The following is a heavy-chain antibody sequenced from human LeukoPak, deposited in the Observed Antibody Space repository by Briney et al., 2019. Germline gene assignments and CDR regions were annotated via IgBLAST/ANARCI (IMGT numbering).Heavy chain of an antibody. CDR1: GFSLSTTGVG. D-gene: IGHD3-10*01. V-gene: IGHV2-5*02. CDR3: ARSLRLVSGVHHFDY. J-gene: IGHJ4*02. CDR2: ISWDDER. Sequence: SAPTLVNPTQTLTLTCTFSGFSLSTTGVGVGWIRQPPGKALGWLALISWDDERRYSPSLKSRLTITKDTSKKQVVLTMTNMDPVDTATYYCARSLRLVSGVHHFDYWGQGTLVTVSS.